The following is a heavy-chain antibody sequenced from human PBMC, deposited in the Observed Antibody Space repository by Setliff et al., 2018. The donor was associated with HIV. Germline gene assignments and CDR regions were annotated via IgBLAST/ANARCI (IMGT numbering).Heavy chain of an antibody. CDR3: ARAYEIADHYDY. D-gene: IGHD6-13*01. CDR2: IKWNGGSI. CDR1: GFTFDDYG. V-gene: IGHV3-20*04. Sequence: TGGSLRLSCAASGFTFDDYGMSWVRQAPGRGLEWVSGIKWNGGSISYADSVKGRFTTSRDNARNSLYLEMNSLRADDPAVYYCARAYEIADHYDYWGQGTLVTVSS. J-gene: IGHJ4*02.